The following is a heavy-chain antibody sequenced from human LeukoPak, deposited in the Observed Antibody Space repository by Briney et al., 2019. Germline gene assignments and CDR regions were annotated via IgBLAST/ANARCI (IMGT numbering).Heavy chain of an antibody. V-gene: IGHV4-4*07. CDR3: ARGPESSGYYTFDF. J-gene: IGHJ4*02. D-gene: IGHD3-22*01. CDR2: IYISGST. Sequence: PSETLSLTCTVSGGSISSYYWSWIRQPAGKGLEWIGRIYISGSTNYNPSLKSRVTMSLDTSKNQFSLKLTSVTAADTAVYYCARGPESSGYYTFDFWGQGTLVTVSS. CDR1: GGSISSYY.